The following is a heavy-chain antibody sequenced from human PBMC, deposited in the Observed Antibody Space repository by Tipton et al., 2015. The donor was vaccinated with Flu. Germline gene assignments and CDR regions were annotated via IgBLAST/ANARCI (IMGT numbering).Heavy chain of an antibody. CDR2: IRSKAYGGTT. J-gene: IGHJ6*02. Sequence: SLRLSCTASGFTFGDYAMSWVRQAPGKGLEWVGFIRSKAYGGTTEYAASVKGRFTISRDDSKSIAYLQMNSLKTEDTAVYYCTRSIAVAVIIRGWYGMDVWGQGTTVTVSS. CDR1: GFTFGDYA. D-gene: IGHD6-19*01. V-gene: IGHV3-49*04. CDR3: TRSIAVAVIIRGWYGMDV.